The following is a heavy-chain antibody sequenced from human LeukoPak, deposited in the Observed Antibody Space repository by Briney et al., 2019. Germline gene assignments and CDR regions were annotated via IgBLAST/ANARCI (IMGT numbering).Heavy chain of an antibody. V-gene: IGHV3-30*02. Sequence: PGGSLRLSCAASGFTFSSYGMHWVRQPPGKGLEWVAFIRYDGSNKYYADSVKGRFTISRDNSRDTLHLQMNSLRAEDTAVYYCARDVSFWSGYYRAYYYYMDVWGKGTTVTVSS. J-gene: IGHJ6*03. CDR3: ARDVSFWSGYYRAYYYYMDV. D-gene: IGHD3-3*01. CDR1: GFTFSSYG. CDR2: IRYDGSNK.